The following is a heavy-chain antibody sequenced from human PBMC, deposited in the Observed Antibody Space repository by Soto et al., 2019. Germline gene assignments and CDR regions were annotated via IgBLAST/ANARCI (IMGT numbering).Heavy chain of an antibody. CDR2: INHSGST. CDR3: VRGAVAGTLVPGLDY. V-gene: IGHV4-34*01. D-gene: IGHD6-19*01. CDR1: GGSFSGYY. Sequence: SETPSITCAVYGGSFSGYYWSWIRQPPGKGLEWSGEINHSGSTNYNPSLKSRVTISVDTSKNQLSLKLSSVTAADTAVYYCVRGAVAGTLVPGLDYWGKGTLGTV. J-gene: IGHJ4*02.